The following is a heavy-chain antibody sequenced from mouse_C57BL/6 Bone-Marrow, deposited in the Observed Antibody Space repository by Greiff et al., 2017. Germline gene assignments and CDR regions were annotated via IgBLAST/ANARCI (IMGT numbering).Heavy chain of an antibody. CDR3: SRWGAQTAQGRYWFAC. CDR2: IYPRDGST. Sequence: QVQLQQSGPELVKPGASVKLSCKASGYTFTSYDINWVKQRPGQGLEWIGWIYPRDGSTKYNEKFKGKATLTVDTSSRTAYMELHSLTSEDSAVYFCSRWGAQTAQGRYWFACWGHGTLVTVSA. CDR1: GYTFTSYD. D-gene: IGHD3-2*02. V-gene: IGHV1-85*01. J-gene: IGHJ3*01.